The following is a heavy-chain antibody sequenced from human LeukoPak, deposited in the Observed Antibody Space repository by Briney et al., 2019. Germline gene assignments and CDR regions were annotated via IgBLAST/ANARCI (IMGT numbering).Heavy chain of an antibody. D-gene: IGHD2-15*01. V-gene: IGHV1-69*13. Sequence: SVKVSCKASGGTFSSYAISWVRQAPGQGLEWMGGIIPIFGTANYAQKFQGRVTITADESTSTAYMELSSLRSEDTAVYYCASPIGYCSGGSCYTDCYYYYGMDVWGQGTTVTVSS. CDR3: ASPIGYCSGGSCYTDCYYYYGMDV. CDR2: IIPIFGTA. CDR1: GGTFSSYA. J-gene: IGHJ6*02.